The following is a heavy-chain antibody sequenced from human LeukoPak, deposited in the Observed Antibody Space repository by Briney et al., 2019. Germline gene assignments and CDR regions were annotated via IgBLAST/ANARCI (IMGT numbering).Heavy chain of an antibody. D-gene: IGHD5-12*01. CDR1: TFDDYG. CDR3: AREEVATIKKGYYYYGMDV. CDR2: IYYSGST. V-gene: IGHV4-30-4*08. Sequence: TFDDYGMSWIRQPPGKGLEWIGYIYYSGSTYYNPSLKSRVTISVDTSKNQFSLKLSSVTAADTAVYYCAREEVATIKKGYYYYGMDVWGQGTTVTVSS. J-gene: IGHJ6*02.